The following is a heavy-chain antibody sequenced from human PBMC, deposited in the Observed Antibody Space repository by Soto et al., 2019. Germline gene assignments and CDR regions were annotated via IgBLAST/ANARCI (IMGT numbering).Heavy chain of an antibody. CDR3: ARSRAPGYYYYYYGMDV. CDR2: INHSGST. J-gene: IGHJ6*02. Sequence: SETLSLTCAVYGGSFSGYYWSWIRQPPGKGLEWIGEINHSGSTNYNPSLKSRVTISVDTSKNQFSLKLSSVTAADTAVYYCARSRAPGYYYYYYGMDVWGQGTTVT. CDR1: GGSFSGYY. V-gene: IGHV4-34*01.